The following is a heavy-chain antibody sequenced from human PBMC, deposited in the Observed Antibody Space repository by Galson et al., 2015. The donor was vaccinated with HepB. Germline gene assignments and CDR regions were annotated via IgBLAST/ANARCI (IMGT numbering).Heavy chain of an antibody. V-gene: IGHV3-49*03. CDR1: GFLFGDCA. CDR2: IRSKANGGTR. D-gene: IGHD3-3*01. J-gene: IGHJ1*01. CDR3: HFGDFQH. Sequence: SLRLSCATSGFLFGDCAMDWFRQAPGKGLEWVGFIRSKANGGTRQYAASVKGRFTISRDESKSIAYLQMNSLKTEDTAVYYCHFGDFQHWGQGTLVSVSS.